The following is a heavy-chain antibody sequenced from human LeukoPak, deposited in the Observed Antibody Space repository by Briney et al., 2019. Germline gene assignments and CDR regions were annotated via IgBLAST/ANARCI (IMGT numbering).Heavy chain of an antibody. CDR1: GGSISSGGYS. CDR2: IYHSGST. V-gene: IGHV4-30-2*01. J-gene: IGHJ5*02. CDR3: ARGNYYGSGSYYNSSPRFDP. D-gene: IGHD3-10*01. Sequence: SETLSLTCTVSGGSISSGGYSWSWIRQPPGKGLEWIGYIYHSGSTYYNPSLKSRVTISVDRSKNQFSLKLRSVTAADTAVYYCARGNYYGSGSYYNSSPRFDPWGQGTLVTVSS.